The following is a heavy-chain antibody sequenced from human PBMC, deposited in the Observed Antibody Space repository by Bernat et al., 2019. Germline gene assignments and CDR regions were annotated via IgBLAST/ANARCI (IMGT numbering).Heavy chain of an antibody. CDR1: GFTFSSYA. D-gene: IGHD6-19*01. Sequence: EVQLVESGGGLVQPGGSLRLSCAASGFTFSSYAMSWVRQAPGKGLEWVSAISGSGGSTYYADSVKGRFTISRDNAKNSLYLQMNSLRAEDTAVYYCARVYLNRGLALDYWGQGTLVTVSS. J-gene: IGHJ4*02. CDR3: ARVYLNRGLALDY. CDR2: ISGSGGST. V-gene: IGHV3-23*04.